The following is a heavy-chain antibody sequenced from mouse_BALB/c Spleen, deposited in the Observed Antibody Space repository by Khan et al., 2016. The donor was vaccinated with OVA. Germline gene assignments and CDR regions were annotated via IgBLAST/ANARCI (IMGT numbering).Heavy chain of an antibody. CDR1: GFSLSSYN. CDR3: ARAYYRYDGYYAMDY. Sequence: QVQLKESGPGLVAPSQSLSITCTVSGFSLSSYNIHWVRQPPGKGLEWLGMIWGGGGTDYNSTLISRLSIRKDNSKSQVLLKMNSLQTDDTAIYYCARAYYRYDGYYAMDYWGQGTSVTVSS. CDR2: IWGGGGT. D-gene: IGHD2-14*01. J-gene: IGHJ4*01. V-gene: IGHV2-6-4*01.